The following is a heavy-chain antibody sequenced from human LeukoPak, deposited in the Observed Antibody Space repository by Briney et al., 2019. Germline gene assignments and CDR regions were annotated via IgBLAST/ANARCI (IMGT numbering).Heavy chain of an antibody. J-gene: IGHJ4*02. CDR2: INHSGST. D-gene: IGHD3-10*01. CDR3: ARAQHTYYYGSGSYLDY. V-gene: IGHV4-34*01. CDR1: SGSFSGYY. Sequence: SETLSLTCAVYSGSFSGYYWSWIRQPPGKGLEWIGEINHSGSTNYNPSLKSRVTISVDTSKNQFSLKLSSVTAADTAVYYCARAQHTYYYGSGSYLDYWGQGTLVTVSS.